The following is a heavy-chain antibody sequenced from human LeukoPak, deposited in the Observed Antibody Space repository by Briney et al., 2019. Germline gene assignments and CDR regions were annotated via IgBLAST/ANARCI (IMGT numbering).Heavy chain of an antibody. Sequence: GGSLRLSCVASGFTFSSYSMNWVRQAPGKGLEWVSYISSSSSTMYYADSVKGRFTISRDNAKNSPHLQLNSLRDEDTAVYYCARDGDTTIVNFAFDIWGQGTMVTVSS. D-gene: IGHD3-16*02. CDR1: GFTFSSYS. CDR2: ISSSSSTM. CDR3: ARDGDTTIVNFAFDI. J-gene: IGHJ3*02. V-gene: IGHV3-48*02.